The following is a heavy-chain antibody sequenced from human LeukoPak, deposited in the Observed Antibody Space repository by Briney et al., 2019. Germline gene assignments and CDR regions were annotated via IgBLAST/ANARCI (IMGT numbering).Heavy chain of an antibody. J-gene: IGHJ4*02. CDR2: IDPSDSYT. Sequence: GESLRISCKGSRYSFTSYWISWVRQMPGKGLEWMGKIDPSDSYTNYSPSFQGHVTISADKSISTAYLQWSSLKASDTAMYYCARQGPYSYGFDYWGQGTLVTVSS. D-gene: IGHD5-18*01. CDR1: RYSFTSYW. CDR3: ARQGPYSYGFDY. V-gene: IGHV5-10-1*01.